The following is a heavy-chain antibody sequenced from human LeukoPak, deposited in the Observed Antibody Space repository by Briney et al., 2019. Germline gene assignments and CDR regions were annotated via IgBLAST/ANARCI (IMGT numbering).Heavy chain of an antibody. CDR1: GFTFSSYA. D-gene: IGHD5-18*01. V-gene: IGHV3-23*01. J-gene: IGHJ6*02. Sequence: GSLRLSCAASGFTFSSYAMSWVRQAPGKGLEWVSAISGSGGSIYYADSVKGRFTISRDNSKNTLYLQMNSLRAEDTAVYYCAREQYSYGLEGAYYYYGMDVWGQGTTVTVSS. CDR2: ISGSGGSI. CDR3: AREQYSYGLEGAYYYYGMDV.